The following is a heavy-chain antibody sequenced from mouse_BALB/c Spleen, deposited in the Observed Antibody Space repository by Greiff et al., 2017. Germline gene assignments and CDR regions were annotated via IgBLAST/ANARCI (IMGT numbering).Heavy chain of an antibody. D-gene: IGHD3-3*01. CDR3: ARGGRGYAMDY. J-gene: IGHJ4*01. CDR2: INPYNGAT. V-gene: IGHV1-26*01. CDR1: GYSFTGYY. Sequence: EVQLQQSGPELVKPGASVKISCKASGYSFTGYYMHWVKQSHVKSLEWIGRINPYNGATSYNQNFKDKASLTVDKSSSTAYMELHSLTSEDSAVYYCARGGRGYAMDYWGQGTSVTVSS.